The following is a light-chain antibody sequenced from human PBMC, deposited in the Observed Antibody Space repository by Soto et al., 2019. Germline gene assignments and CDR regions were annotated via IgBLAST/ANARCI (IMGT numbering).Light chain of an antibody. CDR1: SNDVGRYNL. V-gene: IGLV2-23*01. J-gene: IGLJ3*02. CDR3: CAYAGSGTVV. Sequence: QSALTQPASVSGSPEQSITISCTGTSNDVGRYNLVSWYQQHPGKAPKVMIYEATKRPSGVSNRCSGSKSGNTASLTISGLQDEDEADYYCCAYAGSGTVVFGGGTKLTVL. CDR2: EAT.